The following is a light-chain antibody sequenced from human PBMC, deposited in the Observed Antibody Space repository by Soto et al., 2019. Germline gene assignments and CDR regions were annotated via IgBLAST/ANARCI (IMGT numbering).Light chain of an antibody. J-gene: IGKJ4*01. CDR1: QSVLYSSNNKNY. CDR2: WAS. V-gene: IGKV4-1*01. Sequence: DIVMTQSPDSLAVSLGERATINCKSSQSVLYSSNNKNYLAWYQQKPGQPPKLLIYWASTRESGVPDRFSGSGSGTDFPLTISSLQAEDVAVYYCQQYHSTPLTFGGGPKVEIK. CDR3: QQYHSTPLT.